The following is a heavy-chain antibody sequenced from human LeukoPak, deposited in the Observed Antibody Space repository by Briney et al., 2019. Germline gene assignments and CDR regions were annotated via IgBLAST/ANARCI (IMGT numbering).Heavy chain of an antibody. D-gene: IGHD2-15*01. V-gene: IGHV1-46*01. CDR3: ARSGDGYCSGGSCYSNYYYYMDV. Sequence: ASVKVSCKASGYTFTSYYMHWVRQAPGQGLEWMGIINPSGGSTSYAQKFQGRVTMTRDTSTSTVYMELSSLRSEDTAVYYCARSGDGYCSGGSCYSNYYYYMDVWGKGTTVTVSS. J-gene: IGHJ6*03. CDR2: INPSGGST. CDR1: GYTFTSYY.